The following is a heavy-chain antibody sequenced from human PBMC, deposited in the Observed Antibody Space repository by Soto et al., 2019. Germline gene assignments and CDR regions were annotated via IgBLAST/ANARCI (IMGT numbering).Heavy chain of an antibody. CDR2: IYYSGST. CDR3: ASSVAGYYYYYGMDV. D-gene: IGHD6-19*01. Sequence: ETLSLTCTVSGGSISSSSYYWGWIRQPPGRGLEWIGSIYYSGSTYYNPSLKSRVTISVDTSKNQLSLKLSSVTAADTAVYYCASSVAGYYYYYGMDVWGQGTTVTVSS. J-gene: IGHJ6*02. V-gene: IGHV4-39*01. CDR1: GGSISSSSYY.